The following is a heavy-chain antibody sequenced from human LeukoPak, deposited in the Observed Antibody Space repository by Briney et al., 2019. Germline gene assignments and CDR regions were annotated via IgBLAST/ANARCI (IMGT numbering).Heavy chain of an antibody. CDR3: ARWNPTTVTTRGAFDI. CDR1: GFTFSDYW. CDR2: ISSDGSRV. J-gene: IGHJ3*02. D-gene: IGHD4-17*01. Sequence: GGSLRLSCAASGFTFSDYWMHWVRQAPGKGLVWVSRISSDGSRVTYADSVKGRFTISRDNSKNTLYLQMNSLRAEDTAVYYCARWNPTTVTTRGAFDIWGQGTMVTVSS. V-gene: IGHV3-74*01.